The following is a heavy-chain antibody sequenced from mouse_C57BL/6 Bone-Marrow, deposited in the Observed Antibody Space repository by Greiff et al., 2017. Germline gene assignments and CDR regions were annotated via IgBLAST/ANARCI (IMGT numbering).Heavy chain of an antibody. D-gene: IGHD1-1*01. CDR1: GYNFKNTY. Sequence: VQLQQSVAELVRPGASVKLSCTASGYNFKNTYMHWVKQRPEQGLEWIGRIDPANGNTKYDPKFQGKATLTADTSSNTAYLQLSSLTSEDTAIYYCMSGVYGPFDYWGQGTTLTVSS. J-gene: IGHJ2*01. CDR2: IDPANGNT. V-gene: IGHV14-3*01. CDR3: MSGVYGPFDY.